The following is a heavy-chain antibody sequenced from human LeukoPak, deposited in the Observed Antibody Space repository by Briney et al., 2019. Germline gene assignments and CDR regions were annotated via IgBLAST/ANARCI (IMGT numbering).Heavy chain of an antibody. J-gene: IGHJ3*02. CDR2: ISSGGGTT. Sequence: GGSLRLSCAASGFSFSYYAMSWVRQAPGKGLEWVSGISSGGGTTYYVDSVKGRFTIYRDNPKTTLYLQMNSLRAEDTAVYFCAKDPSSGFADGDAFDIWGQGTRVTVSS. CDR1: GFSFSYYA. D-gene: IGHD3-10*01. CDR3: AKDPSSGFADGDAFDI. V-gene: IGHV3-23*01.